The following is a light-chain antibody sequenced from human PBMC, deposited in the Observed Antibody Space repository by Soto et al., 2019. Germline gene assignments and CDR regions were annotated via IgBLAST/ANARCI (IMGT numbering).Light chain of an antibody. J-gene: IGLJ1*01. CDR1: SSDIGVYNY. V-gene: IGLV2-14*01. CDR3: SSYGSSRTYV. CDR2: HVT. Sequence: QSVLTQSASVSGSPGQSITISCTGTSSDIGVYNYVSWYQQNPGKAPKLIIYHVTNRPSGVSSRFSGSKSGKTASLTISGLKPEHEADYFSSSYGSSRTYVFGNATK.